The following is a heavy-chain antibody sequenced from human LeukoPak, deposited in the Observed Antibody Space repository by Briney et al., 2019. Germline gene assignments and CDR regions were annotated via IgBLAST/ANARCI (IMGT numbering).Heavy chain of an antibody. CDR1: GITFSAYV. D-gene: IGHD3-10*01. CDR3: AKDGLLWFGDLGY. V-gene: IGHV3-23*01. J-gene: IGHJ4*02. Sequence: GGSLRLSRAASGITFSAYVMSWVRQAPGKGLEWVSSISGSGDITYYADSVKGRFTISRDNSKNTLYLQMNSLRAEDTAVYYCAKDGLLWFGDLGYWGQGTLVTVSS. CDR2: ISGSGDIT.